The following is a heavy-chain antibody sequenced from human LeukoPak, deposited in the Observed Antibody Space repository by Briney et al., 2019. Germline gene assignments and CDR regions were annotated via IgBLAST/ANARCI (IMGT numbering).Heavy chain of an antibody. D-gene: IGHD4-17*01. Sequence: PSETLSLTCTVSGGSISSGDYYWSWIRQPPGKDLEWIGCMYYSGDTYYNPSLKSRFTISLDTSKNQFSLKLNPVTAADTAVYYRARDRLTVTKDYWGQGTLVTVSS. V-gene: IGHV4-30-4*01. CDR2: MYYSGDT. CDR1: GGSISSGDYY. J-gene: IGHJ4*02. CDR3: ARDRLTVTKDY.